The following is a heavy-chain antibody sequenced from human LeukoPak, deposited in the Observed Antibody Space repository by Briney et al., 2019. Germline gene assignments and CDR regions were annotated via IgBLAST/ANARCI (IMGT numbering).Heavy chain of an antibody. V-gene: IGHV3-74*01. CDR3: AKTRPLDSSSWSHGDY. D-gene: IGHD6-13*01. J-gene: IGHJ4*02. Sequence: GGSLRLSCAASGFTFSSYWMHWVRQAPGKGLVWVSRINSDGSSTSYADSVKGRFTISRDNAKNTLYLQMNSLRAEDTAVYYCAKTRPLDSSSWSHGDYWGQGTLVTVSS. CDR2: INSDGSST. CDR1: GFTFSSYW.